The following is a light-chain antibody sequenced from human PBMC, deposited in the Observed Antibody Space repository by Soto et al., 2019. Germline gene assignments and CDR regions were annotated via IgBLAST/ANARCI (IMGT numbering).Light chain of an antibody. J-gene: IGKJ1*01. V-gene: IGKV3-15*01. Sequence: EIMMTQSPATLPVSPGQRVTLSCRASQSVGSNLAWYQQTPGQAPRLLIYGASTRATVVPARFSGSGSGTEFTLTISSLQYEDVAVYYCQKYDKWPWTFGQGTKVEIK. CDR3: QKYDKWPWT. CDR1: QSVGSN. CDR2: GAS.